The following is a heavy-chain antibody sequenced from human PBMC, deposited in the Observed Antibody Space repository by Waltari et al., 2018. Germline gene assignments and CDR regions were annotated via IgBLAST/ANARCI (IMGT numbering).Heavy chain of an antibody. D-gene: IGHD2-21*01. CDR2: SRNKGNSYII. CDR1: GFTFSDPS. J-gene: IGHJ3*01. Sequence: EVQVVESGGGLVQPGGSLRLSRAASGFTFSDPSLAWVRQTPGKGLEWVGRSRNKGNSYIIEYDASVKGRFTISGVDSKSSVYLQMNSLKTEDTAVYYCHVIKDTFDLWGQGTMVTVSS. CDR3: HVIKDTFDL. V-gene: IGHV3-72*01.